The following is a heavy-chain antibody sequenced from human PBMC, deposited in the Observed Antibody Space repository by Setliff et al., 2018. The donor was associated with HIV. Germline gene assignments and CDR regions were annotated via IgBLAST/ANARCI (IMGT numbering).Heavy chain of an antibody. CDR2: LYYTGRA. Sequence: SETLSLTCTVSGGSISSHYWGWIRQPPGKGLEWLGCLYYTGRANYNPSLKSRLTVSVDTSKNQFSLKLSSVTAADTAVYYCARARFWSGYYTGDNYYYMDVWGKGTTVTVSS. J-gene: IGHJ6*03. D-gene: IGHD3-3*01. V-gene: IGHV4-59*11. CDR3: ARARFWSGYYTGDNYYYMDV. CDR1: GGSISSHY.